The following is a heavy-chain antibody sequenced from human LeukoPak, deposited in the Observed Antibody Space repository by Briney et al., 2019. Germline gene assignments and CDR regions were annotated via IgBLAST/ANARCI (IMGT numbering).Heavy chain of an antibody. J-gene: IGHJ4*02. CDR1: AFTFSSYS. Sequence: NPGGSLRLSCAASAFTFSSYSMNWVRQAPGKGLEWVSSISSSSSYTYYADSVKGRFTISRDNAKNSLYLQMNSLRAEDTAVYYCAISGGDIVVVPSARGYFDYWGQGTLVTVSS. D-gene: IGHD2-2*01. V-gene: IGHV3-21*01. CDR2: ISSSSSYT. CDR3: AISGGDIVVVPSARGYFDY.